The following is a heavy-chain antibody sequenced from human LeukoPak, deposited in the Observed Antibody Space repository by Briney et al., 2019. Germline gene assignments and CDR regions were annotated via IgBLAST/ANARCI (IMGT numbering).Heavy chain of an antibody. V-gene: IGHV4-59*01. Sequence: SETLSLTCTVSGGSISSYYWSWIRKPPGKGLEWIGYIYYSGSTNYNPSLKSRVTISVDTSKNQFSLKLSSVTAADTAVYYCARDRHCSSTSCYTWDAFDIWGQGTMVTVSS. CDR3: ARDRHCSSTSCYTWDAFDI. J-gene: IGHJ3*02. CDR1: GGSISSYY. D-gene: IGHD2-2*02. CDR2: IYYSGST.